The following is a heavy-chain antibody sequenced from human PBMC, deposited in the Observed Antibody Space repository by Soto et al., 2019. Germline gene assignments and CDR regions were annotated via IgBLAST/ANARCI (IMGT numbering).Heavy chain of an antibody. Sequence: GGSLRLSCAASGFTITSSAMSWVRQAPGKGLEWVSTTGISGRTTYYADSVKGRFTVSRDGSENTLDLQMSSLRAEDTAVYYCATVHNTSRSFDYWGQGTPVTVYS. D-gene: IGHD1-20*01. CDR3: ATVHNTSRSFDY. CDR2: TGISGRTT. CDR1: GFTITSSA. J-gene: IGHJ4*02. V-gene: IGHV3-23*01.